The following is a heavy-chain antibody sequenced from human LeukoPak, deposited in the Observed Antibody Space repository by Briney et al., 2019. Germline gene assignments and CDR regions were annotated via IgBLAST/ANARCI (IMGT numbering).Heavy chain of an antibody. CDR2: IYTSGST. CDR3: ARDPSSWGSGYYFDAFVI. D-gene: IGHD3-22*01. CDR1: GGSISSYY. Sequence: SETLSLTCTVSGGSISSYYWSWIRQPAGKGLEWIGRIYTSGSTNYNPSLKSRVTMSVDTSKNQFSLKLSSVTAADTAVYYCARDPSSWGSGYYFDAFVIWGQGTMVTVTS. J-gene: IGHJ3*02. V-gene: IGHV4-4*07.